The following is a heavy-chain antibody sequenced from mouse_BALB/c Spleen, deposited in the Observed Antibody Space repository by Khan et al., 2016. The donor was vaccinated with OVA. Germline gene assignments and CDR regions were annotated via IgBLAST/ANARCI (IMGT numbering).Heavy chain of an antibody. J-gene: IGHJ3*01. CDR3: ARDYWFVY. V-gene: IGHV5-6-5*01. CDR2: ISSGGRT. Sequence: EVKLVESGGGLVKPGGSLKVSCAASGFTFSNYAMSWVRQTPEKRLEWVASISSGGRTYYPDSVKGRVTISRDNDRNILYLQMSSLWSEDTAMYYCARDYWFVYWGQGTLVTVSA. CDR1: GFTFSNYA.